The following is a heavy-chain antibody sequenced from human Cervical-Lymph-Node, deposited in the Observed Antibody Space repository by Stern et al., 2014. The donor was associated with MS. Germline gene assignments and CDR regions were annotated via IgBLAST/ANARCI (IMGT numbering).Heavy chain of an antibody. CDR2: IGSSTMTI. CDR1: GFTFSNYA. D-gene: IGHD1-26*01. CDR3: ARGRGSYYDY. Sequence: EVQLVESGGGLVQPGGSLRLSCAASGFTFSNYAMNWVRQAPGKGLEWVSYIGSSTMTIYYAVAVKGRFTISRADAKSSLYLQMNSLRAEDTAGYYCARGRGSYYDYWGQGTLFTVSS. V-gene: IGHV3-48*01. J-gene: IGHJ4*02.